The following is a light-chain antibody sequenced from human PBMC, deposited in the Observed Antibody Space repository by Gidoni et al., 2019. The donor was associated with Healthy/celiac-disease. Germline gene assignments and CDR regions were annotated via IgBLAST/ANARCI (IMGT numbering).Light chain of an antibody. J-gene: IGKJ4*01. V-gene: IGKV3-11*01. CDR2: DAS. CDR3: QQRSNWPLT. CDR1: QSVSSY. Sequence: ELVLTQSPATLSLSPGERATLSCRASQSVSSYLAWYQQKPCQAPRLLIYDASNRATGIPARFSGRGSGTDFTLTISSLEPEDFAVYYCQQRSNWPLTFGGGTKVEIK.